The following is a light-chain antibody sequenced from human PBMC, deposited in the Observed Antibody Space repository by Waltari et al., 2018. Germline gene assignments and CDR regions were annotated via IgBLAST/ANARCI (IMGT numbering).Light chain of an antibody. CDR1: GSGGS. V-gene: IGLV2-8*01. CDR3: SSDAVSNNFYD. J-gene: IGLJ1*01. Sequence: QSALTQPPSASGSPGQSVTISCTGTGSGGSVPWYQQPPGKAPKLLIYEVNKRPSGVPDRFSGSKSGNTASLTVSGLQAEDEGDYYCSSDAVSNNFYDFGTGTKVTVL. CDR2: EVN.